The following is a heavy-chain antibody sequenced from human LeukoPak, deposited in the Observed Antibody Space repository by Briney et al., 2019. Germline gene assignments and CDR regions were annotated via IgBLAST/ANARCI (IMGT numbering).Heavy chain of an antibody. CDR2: IKSKTDGGTT. V-gene: IGHV3-15*01. J-gene: IGHJ4*02. CDR1: GFTFSNAW. Sequence: GGSLRLSCAASGFTFSNAWMSWVRQAPGKGLEWVGRIKSKTDGGTTDYAAPVKGRFTISRDDSKNTLYLQMNSLKTEDTAVYYCTTSAGGYYQVDYWGQGTLVTVSS. CDR3: TTSAGGYYQVDY. D-gene: IGHD3-10*01.